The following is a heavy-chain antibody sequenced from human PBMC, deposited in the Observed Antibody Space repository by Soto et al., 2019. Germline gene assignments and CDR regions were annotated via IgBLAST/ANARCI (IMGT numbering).Heavy chain of an antibody. J-gene: IGHJ5*02. V-gene: IGHV1-69*01. CDR1: GGTFSSYA. CDR3: ARESGGDRWGGFAP. CDR2: IIPIFGTA. D-gene: IGHD2-21*02. Sequence: QVQLVQSGAEVKKPGSSVKVSCKASGGTFSSYAISWVRQAPGQGLEWMGGIIPIFGTANYAQKFQGRVTVTADESTSTADMELSRLRSEETAVYYCARESGGDRWGGFAPWGQGPLVTVS.